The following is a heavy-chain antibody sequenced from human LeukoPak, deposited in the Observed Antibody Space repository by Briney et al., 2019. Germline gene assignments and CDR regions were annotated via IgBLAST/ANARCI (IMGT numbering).Heavy chain of an antibody. D-gene: IGHD3-22*01. CDR2: INHSGST. V-gene: IGHV4-34*01. CDR3: ASWGTYYYDSSGYYYTYYFDY. J-gene: IGHJ4*02. Sequence: SETLSLTCAVYGGSFSGYYWSWIRQPPGKGLEWIGEINHSGSTNYNPSLKSRVTISVDTSKNQFSLKLSSVTAADTAVYYCASWGTYYYDSSGYYYTYYFDYWGQGTLVTVSS. CDR1: GGSFSGYY.